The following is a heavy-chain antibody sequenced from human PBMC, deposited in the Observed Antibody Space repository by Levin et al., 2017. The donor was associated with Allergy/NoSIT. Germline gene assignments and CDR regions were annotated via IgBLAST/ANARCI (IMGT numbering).Heavy chain of an antibody. J-gene: IGHJ3*02. CDR3: AREGANWGSVGAFDI. V-gene: IGHV4-38-2*02. CDR1: GYSISSGYY. D-gene: IGHD7-27*01. Sequence: GSLRLSCAVSGYSISSGYYWGWIRQPPGKGLEWIGSIYHSGSTYYNPSLKSRFTISVDTSKNQFSLKLSSVTAADTAVYYCAREGANWGSVGAFDIWGQGTMVTVSS. CDR2: IYHSGST.